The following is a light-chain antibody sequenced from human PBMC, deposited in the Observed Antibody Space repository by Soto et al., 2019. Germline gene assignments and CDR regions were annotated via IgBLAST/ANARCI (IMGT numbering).Light chain of an antibody. Sequence: EVVMTQSPGTLSVSPGERATLSCRASQSLSSDLAWYQQKVGQAPRLLIYGASTRATGIPARYSGSGSGTEFNFTISSLQSEDFAVYYCQQYNKWPRTFGQGTKVDIK. CDR1: QSLSSD. CDR3: QQYNKWPRT. J-gene: IGKJ1*01. V-gene: IGKV3-15*01. CDR2: GAS.